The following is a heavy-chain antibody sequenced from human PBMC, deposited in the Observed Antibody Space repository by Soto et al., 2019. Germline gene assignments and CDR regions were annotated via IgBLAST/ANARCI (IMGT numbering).Heavy chain of an antibody. D-gene: IGHD3-16*01. V-gene: IGHV3-48*02. Sequence: PGGSLRLSCAASGFSLSDHGVNWVRQAPGKGLEWISSVNRGASSLYYAESVKGRFTMSRDDAKNSVYLQMNSLWDEDTAVYYCARQINWRDGGAWGQGTLVTVSS. CDR1: GFSLSDHG. CDR2: VNRGASSL. CDR3: ARQINWRDGGA. J-gene: IGHJ5*02.